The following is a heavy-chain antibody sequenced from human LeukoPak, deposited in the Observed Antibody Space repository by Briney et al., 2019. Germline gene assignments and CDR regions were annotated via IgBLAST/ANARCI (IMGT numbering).Heavy chain of an antibody. V-gene: IGHV4-59*08. CDR3: ARLSDRQSRDFDY. CDR1: GGSINNYY. Sequence: PSETLSLTCTVSGGSINNYYWSWIRQPPGKGLKWIAYVYSSGSATYNPSLKSRVAVSVDTSKSQISLQLSSVTAADTAVYYCARLSDRQSRDFDYWGQGTLVTVSS. CDR2: VYSSGSA. J-gene: IGHJ4*02. D-gene: IGHD3-16*02.